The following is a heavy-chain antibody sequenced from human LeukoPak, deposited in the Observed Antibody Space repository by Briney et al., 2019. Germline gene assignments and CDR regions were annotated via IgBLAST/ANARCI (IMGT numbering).Heavy chain of an antibody. V-gene: IGHV1-18*04. CDR3: ARHRNMVRGVNNWFDP. D-gene: IGHD3-10*01. CDR1: GYTFTSYG. Sequence: ASVKVSCKASGYTFTSYGISWVRQAPGQGLVWMGWISAYNGNTNYAQKLQGRVTMTTDTSTSTAYMELRSLRSDDTAVYYCARHRNMVRGVNNWFDPWGQGTLVTVSS. CDR2: ISAYNGNT. J-gene: IGHJ5*02.